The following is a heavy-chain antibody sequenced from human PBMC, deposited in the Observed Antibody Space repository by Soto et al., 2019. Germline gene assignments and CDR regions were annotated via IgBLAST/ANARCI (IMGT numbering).Heavy chain of an antibody. CDR3: ARGLTVVVVPAARWFDP. CDR2: INHSGST. D-gene: IGHD2-2*01. J-gene: IGHJ5*02. CDR1: GGSFSGYY. V-gene: IGHV4-34*01. Sequence: ETLSLTCAVYGGSFSGYYWSWIRQPPGKGLEWIGEINHSGSTNYNPSLKSRVTISVDTSKNQFSLKLSSVTAADTAVYYCARGLTVVVVPAARWFDPWGQGTLVTVSS.